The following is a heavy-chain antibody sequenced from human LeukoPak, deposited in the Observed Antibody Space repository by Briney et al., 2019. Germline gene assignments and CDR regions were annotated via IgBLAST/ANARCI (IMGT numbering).Heavy chain of an antibody. CDR3: AKVSFDGGVIPYFDS. J-gene: IGHJ4*02. CDR1: GFSFTKYA. Sequence: PGGSLRLSCAASGFSFTKYAMSWVRQAPGKGREGVSGMSSSGDSTDYADSVRGRFTISRDNSKNTLYLQMDSLRVEDTAVFYCAKVSFDGGVIPYFDSWGQGTVVTVSS. V-gene: IGHV3-23*01. CDR2: MSSSGDST. D-gene: IGHD3-16*02.